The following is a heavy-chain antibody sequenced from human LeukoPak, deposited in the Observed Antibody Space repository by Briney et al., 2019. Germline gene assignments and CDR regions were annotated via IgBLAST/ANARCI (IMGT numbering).Heavy chain of an antibody. D-gene: IGHD3-10*01. J-gene: IGHJ6*03. CDR2: ISAYNGNT. CDR1: GYTFTSYG. Sequence: ASVKVSCKASGYTFTSYGISWVRQAPGQGLEWMGWISAYNGNTNYAQKLQGRVTMTTDTSTSTAYMELSRLRSDDTAVYYCARGNYGSGNYLILYYYYYMDVWGKGTTVTVSS. CDR3: ARGNYGSGNYLILYYYYYMDV. V-gene: IGHV1-18*01.